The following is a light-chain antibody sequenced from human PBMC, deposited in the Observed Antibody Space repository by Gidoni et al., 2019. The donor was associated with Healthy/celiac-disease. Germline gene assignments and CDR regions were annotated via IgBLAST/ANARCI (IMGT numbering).Light chain of an antibody. CDR1: QSVSSY. V-gene: IGKV3-11*01. CDR3: QQRSNWPWT. J-gene: IGKJ1*01. Sequence: EMVLTQSPATLSLSPGERATLSCRASQSVSSYLACYQQKPGQDPRLLIYDASNSATGIPARFSGSGSGTDFTLNISSLEPEDFAVYYCQQRSNWPWTFGQGTKVEIK. CDR2: DAS.